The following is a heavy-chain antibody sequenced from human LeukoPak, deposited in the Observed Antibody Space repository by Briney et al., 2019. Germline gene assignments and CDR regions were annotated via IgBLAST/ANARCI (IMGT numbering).Heavy chain of an antibody. D-gene: IGHD6-13*01. V-gene: IGHV1-2*02. CDR3: ARDLPIAAAGTFDY. CDR2: INPNSGGT. J-gene: IGHJ4*02. Sequence: EASVKVSCKASGYTFTSSAIHWVRQAPGQRLEWMGWINPNSGGTNYAQKFQGRVTMTRDTSISTAYMELSRLRSDDTAVYYCARDLPIAAAGTFDYWGQGTLVTVSS. CDR1: GYTFTSSA.